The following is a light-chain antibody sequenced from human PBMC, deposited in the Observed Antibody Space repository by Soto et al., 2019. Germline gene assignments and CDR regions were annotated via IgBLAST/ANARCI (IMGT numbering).Light chain of an antibody. Sequence: DIQMTQSPSTLSASVGDRVTITCRASQSISSWLAWYQQKPGKAPKLLIYKASTLKSGVPSRFSGSGSGTEFTLTINSLQPDDFATYYCQQYEGYSALTFGGGTKVDIK. J-gene: IGKJ4*01. CDR1: QSISSW. V-gene: IGKV1-5*03. CDR3: QQYEGYSALT. CDR2: KAS.